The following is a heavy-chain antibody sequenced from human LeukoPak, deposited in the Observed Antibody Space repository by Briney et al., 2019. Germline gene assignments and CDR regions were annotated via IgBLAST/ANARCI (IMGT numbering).Heavy chain of an antibody. CDR1: GGSIRSYY. CDR3: ARGHIQLGSSFHY. Sequence: PSETLSLTCTVSGGSIRSYYWSWIRQPPGKGLECIGYIYYSGSTNYNPSLKSRVTISVDTSKNQFSLKLSSVTAADTAVYYCARGHIQLGSSFHYWGQGTLVTVSS. V-gene: IGHV4-59*01. CDR2: IYYSGST. J-gene: IGHJ4*02. D-gene: IGHD5-18*01.